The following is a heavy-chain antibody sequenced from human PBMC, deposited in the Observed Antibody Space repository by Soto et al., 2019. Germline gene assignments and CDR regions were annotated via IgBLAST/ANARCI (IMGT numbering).Heavy chain of an antibody. Sequence: QVQLVQSGAEVKKPGASVKVSCKASGYTFTSYGISWVRQAPGQGLEWMGWISAYNGNTNYAQKLQGRVTMTTDTSTSTAYMELRSLRSDDTAVYYCARSKYDFWSGYHHWFDPWGLGTLVTVSS. CDR2: ISAYNGNT. V-gene: IGHV1-18*01. D-gene: IGHD3-3*01. CDR3: ARSKYDFWSGYHHWFDP. J-gene: IGHJ5*02. CDR1: GYTFTSYG.